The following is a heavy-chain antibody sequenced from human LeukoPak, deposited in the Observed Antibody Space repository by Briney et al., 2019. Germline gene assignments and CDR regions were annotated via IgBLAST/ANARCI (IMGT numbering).Heavy chain of an antibody. J-gene: IGHJ6*03. V-gene: IGHV4-34*01. CDR1: GGSFSGYY. CDR3: ARGRPNYYYMDV. Sequence: SETPCLTCAVYGGSFSGYYWSWIRQPPGKGLEWIGEINHSGSTNYNPSLKSRVTISVDTSKNQFSLKLSSVTAADTAVYYCARGRPNYYYMDVWGKGTTVTVSS. CDR2: INHSGST. D-gene: IGHD6-6*01.